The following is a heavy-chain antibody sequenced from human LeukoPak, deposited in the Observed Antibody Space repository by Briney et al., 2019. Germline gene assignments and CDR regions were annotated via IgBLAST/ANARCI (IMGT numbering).Heavy chain of an antibody. CDR2: TNVANDYT. CDR1: GYTFTHYA. D-gene: IGHD4-11*01. CDR3: ARDDFSTYAGLNYFDY. J-gene: IGHJ4*02. Sequence: ASVKVSCKASGYTFTHYAVHWVRQAPGQRLEWMGWTNVANDYTESSQEFQDRFIITSDPSATGVYMELSSLRSEDTAVYYCARDDFSTYAGLNYFDYWGQGSLVTVST. V-gene: IGHV1-3*02.